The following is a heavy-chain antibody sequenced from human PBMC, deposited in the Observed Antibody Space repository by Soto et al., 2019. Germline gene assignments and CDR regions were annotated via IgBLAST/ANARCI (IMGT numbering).Heavy chain of an antibody. V-gene: IGHV3-23*01. CDR1: GFFFTTYA. Sequence: GGSLRLSCAASGFFFTTYAMNWVRQAPGKGLEWVAGISGSGDATSYADSVKGRFTISRDNSRNTLYLNMNSLRADDTAVYFCAKDAAMVSSSYNYFDYWGQGTLVTVSS. J-gene: IGHJ4*02. CDR3: AKDAAMVSSSYNYFDY. CDR2: ISGSGDAT. D-gene: IGHD6-13*01.